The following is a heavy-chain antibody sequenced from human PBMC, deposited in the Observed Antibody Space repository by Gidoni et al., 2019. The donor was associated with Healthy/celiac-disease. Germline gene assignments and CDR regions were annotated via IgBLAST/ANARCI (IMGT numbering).Heavy chain of an antibody. CDR3: AGGYDFPI. J-gene: IGHJ3*02. Sequence: QVQLQESGPGLVKPSQTLSLTCTVSGGSISSGSYYWSWIRQPAGKGLEWIGRIYTSGSTNYNPSLKSRVTMSVDTSKNQFSLKLSSVTAADTAVYYCAGGYDFPIWGQGTMVTVSS. D-gene: IGHD3-3*01. CDR1: GGSISSGSYY. CDR2: IYTSGST. V-gene: IGHV4-61*02.